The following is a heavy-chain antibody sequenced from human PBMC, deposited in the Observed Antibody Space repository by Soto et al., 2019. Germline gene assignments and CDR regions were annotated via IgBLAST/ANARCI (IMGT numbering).Heavy chain of an antibody. J-gene: IGHJ6*02. CDR1: GGSFSGYY. V-gene: IGHV4-34*01. CDR2: INHSGST. D-gene: IGHD3-10*01. CDR3: ARGATMVRGPIYYYGMDV. Sequence: PSETLSLTCAVYGGSFSGYYWSWIRQPPGKGLEWIGEINHSGSTNYNPSLKSRVTISVDTSKNQFSLKLSSVTAADTAVYYCARGATMVRGPIYYYGMDVWGQGTTVTVS.